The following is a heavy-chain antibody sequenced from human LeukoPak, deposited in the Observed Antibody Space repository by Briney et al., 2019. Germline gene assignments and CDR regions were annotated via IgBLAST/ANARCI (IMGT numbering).Heavy chain of an antibody. Sequence: GGSLRLSCAASGFTFSSYAMSWVRQAPGKGLEWVSAISGSGGSTYYADSVKGRFTISRDNSKNTLYLQMNSPRAEDTAVYYCATLGLRKPSSFDYWGQGTLVTVSS. V-gene: IGHV3-23*01. CDR3: ATLGLRKPSSFDY. J-gene: IGHJ4*02. D-gene: IGHD5-12*01. CDR1: GFTFSSYA. CDR2: ISGSGGST.